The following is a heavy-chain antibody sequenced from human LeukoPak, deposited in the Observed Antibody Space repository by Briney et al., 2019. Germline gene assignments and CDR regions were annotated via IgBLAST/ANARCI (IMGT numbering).Heavy chain of an antibody. D-gene: IGHD1-7*01. J-gene: IGHJ5*02. CDR2: IIPIFGTA. Sequence: ASVKVSCKASGGTFSSCAISWVRQAPGQGLEWMGGIIPIFGTANYAQKFQGRVTITTDESTSTAYMELSSLRSEDTAVYYCARELTGTTHRSYNWFDPWGQGTLVTVSS. CDR1: GGTFSSCA. V-gene: IGHV1-69*05. CDR3: ARELTGTTHRSYNWFDP.